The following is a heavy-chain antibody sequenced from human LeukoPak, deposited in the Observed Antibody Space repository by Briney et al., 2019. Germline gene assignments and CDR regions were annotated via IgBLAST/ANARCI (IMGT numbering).Heavy chain of an antibody. J-gene: IGHJ5*02. D-gene: IGHD2-2*02. CDR1: GFTFTSYD. V-gene: IGHV1-8*01. CDR3: VRDGEGAAISVNYWFDP. Sequence: ASVTVSCTASGFTFTSYDINWVRQASGQGLEWMGWMNPNNGNTGFAQKFQGRVTMTRDTSISTAYMELRGLRSEDTAVYYCVRDGEGAAISVNYWFDPWGQGTLVTVSS. CDR2: MNPNNGNT.